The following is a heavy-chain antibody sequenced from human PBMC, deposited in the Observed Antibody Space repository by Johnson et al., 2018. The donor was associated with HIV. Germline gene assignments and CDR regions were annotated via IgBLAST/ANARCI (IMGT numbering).Heavy chain of an antibody. J-gene: IGHJ3*02. Sequence: QVQLVESGGGVVQPGRSLRLSCAASGFTFSSYAMHWVRQAPGKGLELVAVISYDGSNKYYADSVKGRFTISRDNSKNTLYLQMNSLKTEDTVVYYCTTDNWNEPERLIWGQGTMVTVSS. CDR2: ISYDGSNK. CDR3: TTDNWNEPERLI. V-gene: IGHV3-30-3*01. CDR1: GFTFSSYA. D-gene: IGHD1-20*01.